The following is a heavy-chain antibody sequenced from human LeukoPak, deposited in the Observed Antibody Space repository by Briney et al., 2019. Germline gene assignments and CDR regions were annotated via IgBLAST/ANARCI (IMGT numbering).Heavy chain of an antibody. J-gene: IGHJ4*02. CDR3: ASVNRYYYDSSGYRFDY. CDR2: IIPIFGTA. Sequence: GASVKVSCKASGGTFSSYAISWVRQAPGQGLEWMGGIIPIFGTANYAQKFQGRVTITADESTSTAYMELSSLRSEDTAVYYCASVNRYYYDSSGYRFDYWGQGTLVTVSS. D-gene: IGHD3-22*01. V-gene: IGHV1-69*13. CDR1: GGTFSSYA.